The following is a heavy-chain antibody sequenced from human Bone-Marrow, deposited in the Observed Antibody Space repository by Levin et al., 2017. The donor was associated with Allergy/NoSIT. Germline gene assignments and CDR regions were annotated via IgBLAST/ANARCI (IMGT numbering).Heavy chain of an antibody. D-gene: IGHD4/OR15-4a*01. Sequence: GGSLRLSCAGTGVTLRNYWMHWVRQTPGKGLVWLSRIHSEGSSTDYADSVKGRFTISRDNAKDTVYLQMNSLRADDTALDYCARASSEYGLSYYGMDVWGPGTTVTVSS. V-gene: IGHV3-74*01. CDR1: GVTLRNYW. CDR2: IHSEGSST. CDR3: ARASSEYGLSYYGMDV. J-gene: IGHJ6*02.